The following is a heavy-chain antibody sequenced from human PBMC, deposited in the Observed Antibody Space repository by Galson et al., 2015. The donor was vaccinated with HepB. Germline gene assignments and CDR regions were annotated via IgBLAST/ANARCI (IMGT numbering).Heavy chain of an antibody. D-gene: IGHD2-21*01. V-gene: IGHV1-69*10. CDR1: GGTFSSYA. J-gene: IGHJ5*02. CDR3: ARLIGEPKNNWFDP. Sequence: SVKVSCKASGGTFSSYAISWVRQAPGQGLEWMGGIIPIFGIANYAQKFQGRVTITADKSTSTAYMELSSLRSEDTAVYYCARLIGEPKNNWFDPWGQGTPVTVSS. CDR2: IIPIFGIA.